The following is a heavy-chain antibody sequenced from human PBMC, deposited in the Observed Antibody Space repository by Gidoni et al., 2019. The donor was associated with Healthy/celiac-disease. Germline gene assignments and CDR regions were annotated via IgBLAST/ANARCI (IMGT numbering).Heavy chain of an antibody. D-gene: IGHD3-22*01. CDR3: ARGVYYYDSSKNWFDP. CDR1: GGSISSGGYY. V-gene: IGHV4-31*03. Sequence: QVQLQESGPGLVKPSQTLSLTCTVSGGSISSGGYYWSWIRQHPGKGLEWIGYIYYSGSTYYNPSLKSRVTISVDTSKNQFSLKLSSVTAADTAVYYCARGVYYYDSSKNWFDPWGQGTLVTVSS. CDR2: IYYSGST. J-gene: IGHJ5*02.